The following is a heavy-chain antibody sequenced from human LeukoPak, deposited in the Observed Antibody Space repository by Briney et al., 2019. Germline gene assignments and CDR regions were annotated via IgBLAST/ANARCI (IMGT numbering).Heavy chain of an antibody. CDR2: FNPSENST. CDR1: GYTFTSYY. Sequence: GASVKVSCKASGYTFTSYYMHWVRQAPGQGLEWMGTFNPSENSTSYAQKFQGRVTLTRDTSTSTVYMELSSLRSDDTAVYYCATSAFDYWGQGALVTVSS. CDR3: ATSAFDY. J-gene: IGHJ4*02. V-gene: IGHV1-46*01. D-gene: IGHD2-15*01.